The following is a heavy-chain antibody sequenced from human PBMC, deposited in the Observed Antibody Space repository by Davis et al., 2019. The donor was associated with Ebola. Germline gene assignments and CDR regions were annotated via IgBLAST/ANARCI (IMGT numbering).Heavy chain of an antibody. Sequence: PSETLSLTCTVSGGSISSYYWSWIRQPPGKGLEWIGYIYYSGSTNYNPSLKSRVTISVDTSKNQFSLKLSSVTAADTAVYYCAKPVYGSGSYYRGWFDPWGQGTLVTVSS. CDR1: GGSISSYY. V-gene: IGHV4-59*01. D-gene: IGHD3-10*01. CDR2: IYYSGST. J-gene: IGHJ5*02. CDR3: AKPVYGSGSYYRGWFDP.